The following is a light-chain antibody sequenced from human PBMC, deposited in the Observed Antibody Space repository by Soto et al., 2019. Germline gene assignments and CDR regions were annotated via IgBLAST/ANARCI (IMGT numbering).Light chain of an antibody. CDR1: SSDIGGYNL. CDR2: DVS. CDR3: TPYTRITTLEV. J-gene: IGLJ2*01. Sequence: QSALTQPASVSGSPGQSITISCTGTSSDIGGYNLVSWFQQHPGKAPKLMIYDVSNRPSGVSNRFSGSKSGNTASLTISGLQAEDEADYYCTPYTRITTLEVFGGGTKLTVL. V-gene: IGLV2-14*01.